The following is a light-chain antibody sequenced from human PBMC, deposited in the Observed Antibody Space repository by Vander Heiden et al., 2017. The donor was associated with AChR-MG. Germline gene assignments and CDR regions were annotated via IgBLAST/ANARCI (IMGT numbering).Light chain of an antibody. J-gene: IGKJ4*01. CDR3: QQYITYPLT. CDR1: QGIHNY. CDR2: DTS. V-gene: IGKV1-16*01. Sequence: DIQMTQSPSSLPASVGDRVTITCRASQGIHNYVAWFQQKPGKAPRSLIYDTSTLHSGVPSRFSGSGSGTDFALTISSLQPEDFATYYCQQYITYPLTFGGGTKVVIK.